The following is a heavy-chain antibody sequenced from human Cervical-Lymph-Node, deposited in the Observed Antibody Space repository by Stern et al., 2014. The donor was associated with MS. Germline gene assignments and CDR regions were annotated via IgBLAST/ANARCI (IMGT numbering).Heavy chain of an antibody. D-gene: IGHD3-3*01. CDR1: GFTFSSYG. V-gene: IGHV3-30*03. CDR2: ISYDGRNK. CDR3: ATDKGFCDY. Sequence: VQLVESGGGVVQYGRSLRLSCAASGFTFSSYGIHWVRQAPGKGLEWVAGISYDGRNKCYAHSVKGRFTISRDDSKNTSYLQMNSLRVEDTAVYYCATDKGFCDYWGQGTLVTVSS. J-gene: IGHJ4*02.